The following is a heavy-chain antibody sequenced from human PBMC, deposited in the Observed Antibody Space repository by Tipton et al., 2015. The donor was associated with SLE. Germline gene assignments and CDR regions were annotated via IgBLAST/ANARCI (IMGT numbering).Heavy chain of an antibody. CDR1: GFLFNDYA. CDR2: ITWNSGRK. D-gene: IGHD5-24*01. Sequence: SLRLSCAASGFLFNDYAMLWVRQVPGKGLEWVSVITWNSGRKGYADSVKGRFTISRDNAKNSLYLQMNSLRPEDTAFYYCVRDLEMATVSSEFVVYWGQGTLVTVSS. V-gene: IGHV3-9*01. J-gene: IGHJ4*02. CDR3: VRDLEMATVSSEFVVY.